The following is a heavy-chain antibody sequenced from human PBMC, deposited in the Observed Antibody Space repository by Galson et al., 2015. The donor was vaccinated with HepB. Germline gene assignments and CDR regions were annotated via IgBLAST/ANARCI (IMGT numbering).Heavy chain of an antibody. CDR2: ISSSSSTI. CDR1: GLTFSRYS. CDR3: PVSGSYSTFDI. V-gene: IGHV3-48*04. Sequence: SLRLSCAASGLTFSRYSMNWVRQAPGKGLEWVSYISSSSSTIYYADSVKGRYNISRDNAKNSLYLQMNSLRAEDTAVYYCPVSGSYSTFDIWGQVTMVTVSS. D-gene: IGHD1-26*01. J-gene: IGHJ3*02.